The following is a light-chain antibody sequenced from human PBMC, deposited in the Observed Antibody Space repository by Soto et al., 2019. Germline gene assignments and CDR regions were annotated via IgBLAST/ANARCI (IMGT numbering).Light chain of an antibody. CDR2: GAS. Sequence: EFVLTESPGTLSLSKGERANLSCRASQTVRNNYLAWYQQKPGQAPRLLIYGASNRATGIPDRFSGSGSGTDFTLTISRLEPEDFAVYYCQQYGSSGTFGQGTKVDIK. CDR3: QQYGSSGT. V-gene: IGKV3-20*01. CDR1: QTVRNNY. J-gene: IGKJ1*01.